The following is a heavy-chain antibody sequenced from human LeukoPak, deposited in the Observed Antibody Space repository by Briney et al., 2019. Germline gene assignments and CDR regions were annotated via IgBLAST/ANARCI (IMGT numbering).Heavy chain of an antibody. CDR3: ARGSIYYGDSSVYSDC. CDR2: INQRGST. J-gene: IGHJ4*02. Sequence: SETLSLTCAVYSGSFSGYFWTYVRQPPGMGLEWIGEINQRGSTNYNPSLKSRVTMSVDTSKNQFSLRLSSVTAADTAVYYCARGSIYYGDSSVYSDCWAQGTLVTVSS. V-gene: IGHV4-34*01. CDR1: SGSFSGYF. D-gene: IGHD3-22*01.